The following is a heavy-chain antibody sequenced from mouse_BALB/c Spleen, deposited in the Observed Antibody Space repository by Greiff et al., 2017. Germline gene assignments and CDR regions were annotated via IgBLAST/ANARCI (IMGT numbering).Heavy chain of an antibody. CDR1: GYTFTSYT. Sequence: QVQLQQSGAELARPGASVKMSCKASGYTFTSYTMHWVKQRPGQGLEWIGYINPSSGYTNYNQKFKDKATLTADKSSSTAYMQLSSLTSEDSAVYYCARGDYYDYDDGACFAYWGQGTLVTVSA. D-gene: IGHD2-4*01. J-gene: IGHJ3*01. CDR2: INPSSGYT. V-gene: IGHV1-4*01. CDR3: ARGDYYDYDDGACFAY.